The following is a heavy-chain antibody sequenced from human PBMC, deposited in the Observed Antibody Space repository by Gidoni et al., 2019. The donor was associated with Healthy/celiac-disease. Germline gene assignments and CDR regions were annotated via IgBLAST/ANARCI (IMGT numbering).Heavy chain of an antibody. CDR1: GYTFTSYY. Sequence: QVQLVQSGAEVKKPGASVKVSCKASGYTFTSYYMHWVRQAPGKGLEWMGIINPSGGSTSYAQKFQGRVTMTRDTSTSTVYMELSSLRSEDTAVYYCARMMGHIVVVPAAMYAGGYYFDYWGQGTLVTVSS. CDR3: ARMMGHIVVVPAAMYAGGYYFDY. D-gene: IGHD2-2*01. V-gene: IGHV1-46*01. J-gene: IGHJ4*02. CDR2: INPSGGST.